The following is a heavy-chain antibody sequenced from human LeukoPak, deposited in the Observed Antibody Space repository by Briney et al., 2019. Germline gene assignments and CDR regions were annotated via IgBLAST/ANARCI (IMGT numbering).Heavy chain of an antibody. D-gene: IGHD3-22*01. CDR1: GSTFSSYS. CDR2: ISSSSSTI. J-gene: IGHJ4*02. V-gene: IGHV3-48*02. Sequence: PGGSLRLSCAASGSTFSSYSVNWVRQAPGKGLEWVSYISSSSSTIYYADSVKGRFTISRDNAKNSLYLQMNSLRDEDTAVYYRARDPYYYDSSGYSKFDYWGQGTLVTVSS. CDR3: ARDPYYYDSSGYSKFDY.